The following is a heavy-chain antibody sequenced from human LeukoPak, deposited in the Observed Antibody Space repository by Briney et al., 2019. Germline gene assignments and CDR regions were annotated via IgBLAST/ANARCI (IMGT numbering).Heavy chain of an antibody. CDR2: IYYSGST. CDR1: GGSISSSSYY. CDR3: ARQILYYGSGSSPDWFDS. Sequence: SETLSLTCTDSGGSISSSSYYWGWIRQPPGKGLEWIGSIYYSGSTYYNPSLKSRVTISVDTSKNQFSLKLSSVTAADTAVYYCARQILYYGSGSSPDWFDSWGQGTLVTVSS. D-gene: IGHD3-10*01. V-gene: IGHV4-39*01. J-gene: IGHJ5*01.